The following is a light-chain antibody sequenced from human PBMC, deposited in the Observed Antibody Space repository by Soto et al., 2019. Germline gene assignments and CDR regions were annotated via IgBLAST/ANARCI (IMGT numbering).Light chain of an antibody. V-gene: IGLV2-14*01. Sequence: QSVLTQPASVSGSPGQSITISCTGTSSDVGGYNYVSWYQQHPGKAPKLMIYDVSNRPSGVSNRFSGSKSGTSASLAITGLQAEDEAYYYCQSYDDSLTGHVFGAGTKV. CDR1: SSDVGGYNY. CDR2: DVS. J-gene: IGLJ1*01. CDR3: QSYDDSLTGHV.